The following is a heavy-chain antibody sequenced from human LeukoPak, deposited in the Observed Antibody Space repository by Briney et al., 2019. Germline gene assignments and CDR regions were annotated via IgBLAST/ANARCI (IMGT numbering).Heavy chain of an antibody. D-gene: IGHD5-12*01. V-gene: IGHV3-33*06. CDR3: AKGIGYTYGDGFDY. CDR1: GFTFSSYG. Sequence: PGGSLRLSCAASGFTFSSYGMHWVRQAPGKGLEWVAVIWYDGSNKYYADSVEGRFTISRDNSKNTLHLHMNSLRVEDTAVYYCAKGIGYTYGDGFDYWGQGTLVTVSS. J-gene: IGHJ4*02. CDR2: IWYDGSNK.